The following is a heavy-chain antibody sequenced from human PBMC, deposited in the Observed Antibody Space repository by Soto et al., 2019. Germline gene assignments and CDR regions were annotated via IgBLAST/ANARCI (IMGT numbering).Heavy chain of an antibody. Sequence: EVQLVESGGGLVQPGGSLKLSCAASGFTFSGSAMHWVRQASGKGLEWVGRIRSKANSYATAYAASVNGRFTISRDDSKNTAYLQMNSLKTEDTAVYYCTRLEVGATTPDYWGQGTLVTVSS. CDR3: TRLEVGATTPDY. CDR2: IRSKANSYAT. CDR1: GFTFSGSA. D-gene: IGHD1-26*01. J-gene: IGHJ4*02. V-gene: IGHV3-73*02.